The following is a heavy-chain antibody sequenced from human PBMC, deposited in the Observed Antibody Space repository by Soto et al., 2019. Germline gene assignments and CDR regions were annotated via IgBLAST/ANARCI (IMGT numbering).Heavy chain of an antibody. CDR2: ISYDGSNK. J-gene: IGHJ4*02. CDR1: GFTFSSYA. CDR3: AREGYSSGWYNY. V-gene: IGHV3-30-3*01. Sequence: QVQLVESGGGVVQPGRSLRLSCAASGFTFSSYAIHWVRQAPGKGLEWVAVISYDGSNKYYADSVKGRFTISRDNSKNTLYLQMNSLRAEDTAVYYCAREGYSSGWYNYWGQGTLVTVSS. D-gene: IGHD6-19*01.